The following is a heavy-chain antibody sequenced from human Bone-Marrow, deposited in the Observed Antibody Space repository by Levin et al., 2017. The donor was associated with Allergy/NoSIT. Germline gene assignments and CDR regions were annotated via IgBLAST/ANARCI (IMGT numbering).Heavy chain of an antibody. D-gene: IGHD6-19*01. J-gene: IGHJ4*02. V-gene: IGHV3-30-3*01. CDR1: GFTFSSYA. Sequence: GESLKISCAASGFTFSSYAMHWVRQAPGKGLEWVAVISYDGSNKYYADSVKGRFTISRDNSKNTLYLQMNSLRAEDTAVYYCARDLSPRVVAVAGFDYWGQGTLVTVSS. CDR2: ISYDGSNK. CDR3: ARDLSPRVVAVAGFDY.